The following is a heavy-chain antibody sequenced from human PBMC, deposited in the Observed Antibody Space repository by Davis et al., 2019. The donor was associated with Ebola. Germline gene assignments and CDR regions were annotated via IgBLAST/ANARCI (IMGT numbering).Heavy chain of an antibody. Sequence: GGSLRLSCAASGFTFSSYSMNWVRQAPGKGLEWVSSISSSSSYMYYADSVKGRFTISRDNAKNSLYLQMNSLRAEDTAVYYCARELAVVFFDYWGQGTLVTVSS. CDR2: ISSSSSYM. J-gene: IGHJ4*02. CDR1: GFTFSSYS. CDR3: ARELAVVFFDY. V-gene: IGHV3-21*01. D-gene: IGHD6-19*01.